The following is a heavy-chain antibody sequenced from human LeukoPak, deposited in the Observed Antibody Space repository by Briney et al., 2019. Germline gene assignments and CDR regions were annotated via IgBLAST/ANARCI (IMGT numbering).Heavy chain of an antibody. CDR2: IYYSGST. Sequence: PSETLSLTCTVSGGSISSSSYYWGWIRQPPGKGLEWIGSIYYSGSTYYNPSLKSRVTISVDTSKNQFSLKLSSVTAADTAVYYCARLVFWEWLAHSYFDYWGQGTLVTVSS. CDR1: GGSISSSSYY. J-gene: IGHJ4*02. V-gene: IGHV4-39*01. D-gene: IGHD3-3*01. CDR3: ARLVFWEWLAHSYFDY.